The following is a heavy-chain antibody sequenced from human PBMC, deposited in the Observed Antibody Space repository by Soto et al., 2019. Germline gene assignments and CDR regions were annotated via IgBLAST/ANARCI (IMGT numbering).Heavy chain of an antibody. CDR1: GDSLSSGGHY. D-gene: IGHD3-9*01. J-gene: IGHJ4*02. Sequence: SETLSLTCTVSGDSLSSGGHYWSWIRQHPGKGLEWIGHIYDSVNTYYSPSLRSRVTISADMSKNQFSLNLRSVTAADTAVYYCASVDHRGYFAILTDYWGQGTLVTVSS. CDR2: IYDSVNT. CDR3: ASVDHRGYFAILTDY. V-gene: IGHV4-31*03.